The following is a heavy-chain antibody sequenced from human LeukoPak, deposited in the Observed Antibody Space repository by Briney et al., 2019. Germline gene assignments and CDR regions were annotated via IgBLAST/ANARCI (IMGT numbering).Heavy chain of an antibody. Sequence: GESLKNSCKGSGYSFATYWIAWVRQMPGKGLEWMGIIYPDESNIRYSPSFQGQVTISADKSISTAYLQWSSLKASDTAIYYCARPPSRGYSSSFEYWGQGTLVTVSS. CDR3: ARPPSRGYSSSFEY. V-gene: IGHV5-51*01. J-gene: IGHJ4*02. CDR2: IYPDESNI. CDR1: GYSFATYW. D-gene: IGHD2-2*03.